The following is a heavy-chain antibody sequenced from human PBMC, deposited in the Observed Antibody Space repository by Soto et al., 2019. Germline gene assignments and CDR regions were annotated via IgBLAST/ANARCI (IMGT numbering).Heavy chain of an antibody. CDR1: GGTFNNYA. V-gene: IGHV1-69*13. D-gene: IGHD5-12*01. CDR3: AREVTVASYSFDF. Sequence: SVKVSCKASGGTFNNYALSWVRQAPGQGLEWMGGIIPIFNSANYAQKFQGRVTITADDSTSTAYMELRSLRPDDTAVYYCAREVTVASYSFDFWGQGTLVTVYS. J-gene: IGHJ4*02. CDR2: IIPIFNSA.